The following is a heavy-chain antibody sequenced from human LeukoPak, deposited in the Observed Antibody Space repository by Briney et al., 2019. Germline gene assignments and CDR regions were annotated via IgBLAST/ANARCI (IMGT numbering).Heavy chain of an antibody. Sequence: PGGSLRLSCAASGFTFSSFWMSWVRQAPGKGLEWVANIKEDGSEKKYVDSVKGRFTISSDNAKNSLYLQMNSLRAEDTAVYYCARGMSLVVVPAVSFDYWGQGTLVTASS. V-gene: IGHV3-7*02. D-gene: IGHD2-2*01. CDR3: ARGMSLVVVPAVSFDY. J-gene: IGHJ4*02. CDR1: GFTFSSFW. CDR2: IKEDGSEK.